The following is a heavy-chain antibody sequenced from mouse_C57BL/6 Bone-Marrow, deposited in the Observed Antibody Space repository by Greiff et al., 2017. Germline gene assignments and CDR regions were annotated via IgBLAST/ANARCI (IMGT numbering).Heavy chain of an antibody. CDR1: GFNFSSYG. J-gene: IGHJ4*01. Sequence: EVKLQESGGDLVKPGGSLKLSCAASGFNFSSYGMSWVRQTPDKRLEWVATISSGGSYTYYPDSVKGRFTISRDNAKNTLYLQMSSLKSDDTAMYYCARRGQLRLRDAMDYWGQGTSGTVSS. V-gene: IGHV5-6*02. CDR2: ISSGGSYT. D-gene: IGHD3-2*02. CDR3: ARRGQLRLRDAMDY.